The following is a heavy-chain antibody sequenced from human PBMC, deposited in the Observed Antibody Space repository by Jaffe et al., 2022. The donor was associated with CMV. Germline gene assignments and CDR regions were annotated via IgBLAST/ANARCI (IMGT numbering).Heavy chain of an antibody. D-gene: IGHD2-2*01. CDR2: IYYSGST. Sequence: QVQLQESGPGLVKPSQTLSLTCTVSGGSISSGGYYWSWIRQHPGKGLEWIGYIYYSGSTYYNPSLKSRVTISVDTSKNQFSLKLSSVTAADTAVYYCARDLRCSSTSCQRGSGYENWFDPWGQGTLVTVSS. V-gene: IGHV4-31*03. CDR3: ARDLRCSSTSCQRGSGYENWFDP. CDR1: GGSISSGGYY. J-gene: IGHJ5*02.